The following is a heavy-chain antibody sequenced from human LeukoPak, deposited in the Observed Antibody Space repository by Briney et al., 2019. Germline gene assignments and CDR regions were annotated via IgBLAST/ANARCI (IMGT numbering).Heavy chain of an antibody. J-gene: IGHJ4*02. Sequence: GSSVKVSYKASGGTFSSYAISWVRQAPGQELEWMGGIIPIFGTANYAQKFQGRVTITTDESTSTAYMELSSLRSEDTAVYYCARAGPDSGTLQGGGDYWGQGTLGTVSS. V-gene: IGHV1-69*05. CDR3: ARAGPDSGTLQGGGDY. D-gene: IGHD1-26*01. CDR1: GGTFSSYA. CDR2: IIPIFGTA.